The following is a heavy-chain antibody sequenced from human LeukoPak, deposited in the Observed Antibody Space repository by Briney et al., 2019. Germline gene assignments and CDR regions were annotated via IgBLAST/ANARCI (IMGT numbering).Heavy chain of an antibody. Sequence: PSETLSLTCTVSGGSISSYYWSWIRQPPGKGLEWIGYIYYSGSTNYNPSLKSRVTISVDTSKNQFSLKLSSVTAADTAVYYCARSQWLVPSDAFDIWGQGTTVTVSS. CDR2: IYYSGST. D-gene: IGHD6-19*01. CDR3: ARSQWLVPSDAFDI. V-gene: IGHV4-59*08. CDR1: GGSISSYY. J-gene: IGHJ3*02.